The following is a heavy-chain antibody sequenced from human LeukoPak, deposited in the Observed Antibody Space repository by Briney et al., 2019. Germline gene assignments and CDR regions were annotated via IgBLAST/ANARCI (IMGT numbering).Heavy chain of an antibody. Sequence: PGGSLRLSCAASGFTLSTYGMHWVRQAPGKGLECVALIWYDGSNKYYADSVKGRFAISRDNSKNTLFLQMNSLRAEDTAVYYCARENPTCSSTTCYFDYWGQGTLVTVSS. CDR1: GFTLSTYG. CDR3: ARENPTCSSTTCYFDY. CDR2: IWYDGSNK. D-gene: IGHD2-2*01. J-gene: IGHJ4*02. V-gene: IGHV3-33*01.